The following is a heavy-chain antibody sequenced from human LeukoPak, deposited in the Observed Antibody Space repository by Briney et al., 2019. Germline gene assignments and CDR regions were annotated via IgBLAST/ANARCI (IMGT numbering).Heavy chain of an antibody. J-gene: IGHJ5*02. Sequence: SETLSLTCAVYGGSFSGYYWSWIRQPPGKGLEWIGEINHSGSTNYNPSLKSRVTISVDTSKNQFSLKLSSVTAADTAVYYCARVIEYGVIRFDPWGQGTLVTVSS. CDR3: ARVIEYGVIRFDP. D-gene: IGHD2-8*01. CDR2: INHSGST. V-gene: IGHV4-34*01. CDR1: GGSFSGYY.